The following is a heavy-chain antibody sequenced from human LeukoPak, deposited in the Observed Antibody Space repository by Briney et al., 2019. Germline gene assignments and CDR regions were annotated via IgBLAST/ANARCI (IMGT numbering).Heavy chain of an antibody. D-gene: IGHD3-22*01. V-gene: IGHV1-18*01. CDR3: ARVRQVPHYDSSGYYYSAKYNWFDP. CDR2: ISAYNGNT. Sequence: ASVKVPCKASGYTFTSYGISWVRQAPGQGLEWMGWISAYNGNTNYAQKPQGRVTMTTDTSTSTAYMELRSLRSDDTAVYYCARVRQVPHYDSSGYYYSAKYNWFDPWGQGTLVTVSS. CDR1: GYTFTSYG. J-gene: IGHJ5*02.